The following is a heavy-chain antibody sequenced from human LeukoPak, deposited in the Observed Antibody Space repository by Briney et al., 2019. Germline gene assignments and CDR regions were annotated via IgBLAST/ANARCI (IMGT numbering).Heavy chain of an antibody. CDR3: ARDRETIAAAGSSFDP. CDR2: IYHSGST. D-gene: IGHD6-13*01. CDR1: GGSISSSNW. V-gene: IGHV4-4*02. Sequence: SETLSLTCAVSGGSISSSNWWSWVRPPPGKGLEWIGEIYHSGSTNYNPSLKSRVTISVDKSKNQFSLKLSSVTAADTAVYYCARDRETIAAAGSSFDPWGQGTLVTVSS. J-gene: IGHJ5*02.